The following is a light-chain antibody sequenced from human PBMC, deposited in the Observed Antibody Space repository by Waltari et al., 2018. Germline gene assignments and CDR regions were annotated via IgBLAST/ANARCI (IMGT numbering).Light chain of an antibody. V-gene: IGLV2-14*01. CDR2: DVT. CDR1: NSDVGGYNY. CDR3: SSYTSSGTLRI. Sequence: QSVLTQPASVSGSPGQSITISCTGTNSDVGGYNYVSWYQQYPGKAPRLMIYDVTKRPSGCSNRFAGPKSGNTASLTISGLQAEDEADYYCSSYTSSGTLRIFGGGTKVTAL. J-gene: IGLJ2*01.